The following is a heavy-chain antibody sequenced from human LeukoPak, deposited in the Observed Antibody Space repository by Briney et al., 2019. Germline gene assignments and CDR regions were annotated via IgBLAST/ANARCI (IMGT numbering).Heavy chain of an antibody. CDR3: ARFAAGGSYYYYMDV. Sequence: GGSLRLSCAASGFTFSSYAMNWVRQPPGKGLEWVSNIGTSSTTIYYADSVKGRFTISRDNAKNSLYLQMNSLRADDTAVYYCARFAAGGSYYYYMDVWGKGTTVTVSS. J-gene: IGHJ6*03. V-gene: IGHV3-48*01. CDR1: GFTFSSYA. D-gene: IGHD6-25*01. CDR2: IGTSSTTI.